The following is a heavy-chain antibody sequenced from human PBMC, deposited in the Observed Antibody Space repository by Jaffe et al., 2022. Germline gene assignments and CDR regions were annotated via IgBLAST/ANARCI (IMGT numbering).Heavy chain of an antibody. V-gene: IGHV3-9*01. CDR2: ISWNSGSI. CDR1: GFTFDDYA. J-gene: IGHJ4*02. Sequence: EVQLVESGGGLVQPGRSLRLSCAASGFTFDDYAMHWVRQAPGKGLEWVSGISWNSGSIGYADSVKGRFTISRDNAKNSLYLQMNSLRAEDTALYYCAKDTIGGITIFGVVIPYFDYWGQGTLVTVSS. CDR3: AKDTIGGITIFGVVIPYFDY. D-gene: IGHD3-3*01.